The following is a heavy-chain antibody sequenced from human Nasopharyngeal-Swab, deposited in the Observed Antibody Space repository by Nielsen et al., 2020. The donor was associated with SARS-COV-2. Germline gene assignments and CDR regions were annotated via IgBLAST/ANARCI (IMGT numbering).Heavy chain of an antibody. D-gene: IGHD2-2*01. CDR2: ISAYNGNT. V-gene: IGHV1-18*01. Sequence: WVRQAPGQGLEWMGWISAYNGNTNYAQKLQGRVTMTTDTSTSTAYMELRSLRSDDTAVYYCARGYCSSTSCYYFDYWGQGTLVTVS. J-gene: IGHJ4*02. CDR3: ARGYCSSTSCYYFDY.